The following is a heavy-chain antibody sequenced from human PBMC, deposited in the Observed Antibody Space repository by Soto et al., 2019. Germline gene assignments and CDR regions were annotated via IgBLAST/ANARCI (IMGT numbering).Heavy chain of an antibody. CDR1: GGSISNDDYF. CDR2: IYYSGST. D-gene: IGHD6-13*01. J-gene: IGHJ6*03. Sequence: SETLSLTCIVSGGSISNDDYFWTWIRQHPGKGLEWIGNIYYSGSTYYNPSLRGRVAISVDTSKNHFSLTLTSVTAADTAVYFCAREKQQLIRRGYYYYYMDVWGKGTTVTVSS. CDR3: AREKQQLIRRGYYYYYMDV. V-gene: IGHV4-31*03.